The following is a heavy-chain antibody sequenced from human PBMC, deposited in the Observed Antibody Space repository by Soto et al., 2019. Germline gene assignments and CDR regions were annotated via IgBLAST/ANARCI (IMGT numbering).Heavy chain of an antibody. CDR1: GGSISSTNW. D-gene: IGHD2-2*01. V-gene: IGHV4-4*02. J-gene: IGHJ4*02. CDR3: AMRPMVPAAMVY. CDR2: IYHSGTT. Sequence: QVQLQESGPELVKPSGTLSLTCAVSGGSISSTNWWNWVRQPPGKGLEWIGEIYHSGTTNYNPSLESRVSISVDKSKNQFSLKLSSVTAADTAVYYCAMRPMVPAAMVYWGQGTLVTVSS.